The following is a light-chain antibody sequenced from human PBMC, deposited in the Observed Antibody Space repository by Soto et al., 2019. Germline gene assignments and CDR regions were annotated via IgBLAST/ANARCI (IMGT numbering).Light chain of an antibody. J-gene: IGLJ1*01. CDR2: EVS. CDR1: SSDVGGYNY. Sequence: QSVLTQPASVSGSPGQSITISCTGTSSDVGGYNYVSWYQQHPGKAPKLMIYEVSKRPSGVSDRFSGSKSGNTASLTISGLQAEDEADYYCFSYAGNSVYVFGTGTKVTVL. V-gene: IGLV2-23*02. CDR3: FSYAGNSVYV.